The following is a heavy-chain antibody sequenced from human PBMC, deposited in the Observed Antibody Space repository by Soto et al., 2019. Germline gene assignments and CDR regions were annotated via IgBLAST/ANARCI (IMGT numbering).Heavy chain of an antibody. V-gene: IGHV1-18*01. CDR3: AREGPAPYYYYGMDA. CDR2: ISGYNGNT. CDR1: GYSFTTYG. J-gene: IGHJ6*02. Sequence: QVQLVQSRGEVKKPGASVKVSCKTSGYSFTTYGISWVRQAPGQGLEWMGWISGYNGNTNYAPKLKGRPTMTTDTSTSTAYRELRSLTSDDTAVYYCAREGPAPYYYYGMDAWGQGSTVTVSS.